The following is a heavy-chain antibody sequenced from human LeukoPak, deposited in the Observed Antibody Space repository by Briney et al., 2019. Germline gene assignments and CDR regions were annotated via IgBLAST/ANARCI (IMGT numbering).Heavy chain of an antibody. J-gene: IGHJ4*02. CDR2: IYYSGST. CDR3: ARSLTGATRIFDY. CDR1: GASVSTSAYY. D-gene: IGHD1-20*01. V-gene: IGHV4-39*07. Sequence: SETLSLTCTVSGASVSTSAYYWGWIRQPPGKGLDWIGSIYYSGSTHYNPSLKSRVTISVDTSKNQFSLKLSSVTAADTAVYYCARSLTGATRIFDYWGQGTLVTVSS.